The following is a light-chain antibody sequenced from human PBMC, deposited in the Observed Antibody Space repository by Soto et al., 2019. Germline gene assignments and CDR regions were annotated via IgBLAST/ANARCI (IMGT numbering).Light chain of an antibody. V-gene: IGLV3-21*04. CDR3: QVWDSSSDHPVV. Sequence: SYELTQPPSVSVAPGKTARITCGGNNIGSKSVHWYQQKPGQAPVLVIYYDSDRPSGIPERFSGSNSGNTAPLTISRVEAGDEADEYCQVWDSSSDHPVVFGGGTKVTVL. CDR2: YDS. CDR1: NIGSKS. J-gene: IGLJ2*01.